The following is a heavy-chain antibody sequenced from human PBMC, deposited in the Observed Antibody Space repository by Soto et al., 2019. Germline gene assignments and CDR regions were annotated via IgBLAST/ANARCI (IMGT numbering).Heavy chain of an antibody. CDR1: GYNFPSYW. J-gene: IGHJ4*02. Sequence: PXESLKISCKGSGYNFPSYWIGWVRPMPGKGLEWMGIIFPGDSDTRYSPSFQGQVTMSVGKSISTAFLQWSSLKASDTAMYYCARHLDYGSAVDYWGQGTLVTVSS. CDR2: IFPGDSDT. CDR3: ARHLDYGSAVDY. D-gene: IGHD3-10*01. V-gene: IGHV5-51*01.